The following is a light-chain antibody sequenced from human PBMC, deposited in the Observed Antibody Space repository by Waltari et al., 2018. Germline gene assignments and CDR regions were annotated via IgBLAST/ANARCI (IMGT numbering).Light chain of an antibody. J-gene: IGKJ4*01. Sequence: EIVLTHSPPTLSLSPGQRATLSCRASHSVSWYLAWYQQRPGQAPKLLIYDASNRATGIPARFSGSGSETDFTLTISSLEPEDSAVYYCQQRRNWPLTFGGGTKVEIK. CDR3: QQRRNWPLT. CDR1: HSVSWY. V-gene: IGKV3-11*01. CDR2: DAS.